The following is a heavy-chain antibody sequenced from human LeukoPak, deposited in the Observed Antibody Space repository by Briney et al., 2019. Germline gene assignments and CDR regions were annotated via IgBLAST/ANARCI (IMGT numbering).Heavy chain of an antibody. D-gene: IGHD5-24*01. J-gene: IGHJ1*01. Sequence: PGGSLRLSCAASGFTFSSYSMNWVRQAPGKGLEWVSCISSSSSYIYYADSVKGRFTISRDNAKNSLYLQMNSLRAEDTAVYYCARDGDPPTTITRPRGLQFQNWGQGTLVTVSS. CDR1: GFTFSSYS. V-gene: IGHV3-21*01. CDR2: ISSSSSYI. CDR3: ARDGDPPTTITRPRGLQFQN.